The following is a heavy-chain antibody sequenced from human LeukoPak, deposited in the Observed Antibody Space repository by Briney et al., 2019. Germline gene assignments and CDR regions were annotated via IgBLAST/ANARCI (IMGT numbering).Heavy chain of an antibody. CDR3: ARDSITMIVVVIPFDY. V-gene: IGHV1-8*01. D-gene: IGHD3-22*01. CDR2: MNPNSGNT. J-gene: IGHJ4*02. Sequence: ASVKVSCKASGYTFTSYDINWVRQATGQGLEWMGWMNPNSGNTGYAQKFQGRVTMTRNTSISTAYMELRSLRSDDTAVYYCARDSITMIVVVIPFDYWGQGTLVTVSS. CDR1: GYTFTSYD.